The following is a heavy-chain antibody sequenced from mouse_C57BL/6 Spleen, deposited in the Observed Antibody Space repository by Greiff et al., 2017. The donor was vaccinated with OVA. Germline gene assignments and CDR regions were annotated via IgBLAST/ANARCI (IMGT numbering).Heavy chain of an antibody. Sequence: QVHVKQPGAELVKPGASVKMSCTASGYTFTSYWITWVKQRPGQGLEWIGDIYPGSGSTNYTEKFKSKATLTVDTSSSTAYMQLSSLTSEDSAVDDSASSGGTAQATGAMDYWGQGTSVTVSS. CDR2: IYPGSGST. CDR3: ASSGGTAQATGAMDY. J-gene: IGHJ4*01. D-gene: IGHD3-2*02. CDR1: GYTFTSYW. V-gene: IGHV1-55*01.